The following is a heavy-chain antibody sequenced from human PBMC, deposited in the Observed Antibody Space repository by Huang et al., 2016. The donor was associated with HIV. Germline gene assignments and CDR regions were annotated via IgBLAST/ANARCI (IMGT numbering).Heavy chain of an antibody. Sequence: EVQLVQSGAEVKKPGESLTISCKGSGYGSGYRFSSYWIAWGRPKPGKGLEWMVIIYPADSDTRISPSLQGQVTSSVDKSTSTAYLHWSSLKVSDSDLYSCATPGPYGNYYDSSGFSVWGQGTLVTVSS. CDR2: IYPADSDT. D-gene: IGHD3-22*01. CDR1: GYRFSSYW. V-gene: IGHV5-51*01. J-gene: IGHJ4*02. CDR3: ATPGPYGNYYDSSGFSV.